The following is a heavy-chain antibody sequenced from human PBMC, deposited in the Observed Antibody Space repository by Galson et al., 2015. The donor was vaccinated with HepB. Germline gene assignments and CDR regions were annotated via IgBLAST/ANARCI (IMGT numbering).Heavy chain of an antibody. J-gene: IGHJ6*02. CDR3: ARGDGYNWNDGRAPYYYYGMDV. V-gene: IGHV3-30-3*01. CDR1: GFTFSSYA. CDR2: ISYDGSNK. Sequence: SLRLSCAASGFTFSSYAMHWVRQAPGKGLEWVAVISYDGSNKYYADSVKGRFTISRDNSKNTLYLQMNSLRAEDTAVYYCARGDGYNWNDGRAPYYYYGMDVWGQGTTVTVSS. D-gene: IGHD1-1*01.